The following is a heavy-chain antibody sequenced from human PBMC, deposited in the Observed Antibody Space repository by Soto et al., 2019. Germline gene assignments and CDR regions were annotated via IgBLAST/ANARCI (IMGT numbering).Heavy chain of an antibody. CDR1: GFSLNTVGVT. J-gene: IGHJ1*01. D-gene: IGHD3-10*01. Sequence: SGPTLVNPTQTLTLTCVFSGFSLNTVGVTVGWIRQPPGKALEWVALIYWDDGKRYSPSLKSRLTITKETSRNQVVLTMTNVDPEDTATYFCAHSPAPRVYFQHWGEDTLVTVSS. CDR2: IYWDDGK. V-gene: IGHV2-5*02. CDR3: AHSPAPRVYFQH.